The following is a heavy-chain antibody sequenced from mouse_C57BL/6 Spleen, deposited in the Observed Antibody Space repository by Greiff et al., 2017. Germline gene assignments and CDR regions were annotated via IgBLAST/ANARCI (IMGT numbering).Heavy chain of an antibody. Sequence: EVQLQQSGPELVKPGASVKISCTASGYTFTDYYMNWVKQSHGKSLEWIGDINPNNGGTSYNQKFKGKATLTVDKSSSTAYMELRSLTSEDSAVYYCAKNYYGSSPAWFAYWGQGTLVTVSA. CDR3: AKNYYGSSPAWFAY. D-gene: IGHD1-1*01. CDR2: INPNNGGT. V-gene: IGHV1-26*01. J-gene: IGHJ3*01. CDR1: GYTFTDYY.